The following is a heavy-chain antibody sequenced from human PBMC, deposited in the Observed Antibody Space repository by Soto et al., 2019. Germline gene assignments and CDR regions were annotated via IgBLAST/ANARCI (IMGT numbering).Heavy chain of an antibody. CDR2: INHSGST. D-gene: IGHD6-13*01. CDR1: GGSLRGYY. CDR3: ATEGAPYSSSWYWVGAFDI. J-gene: IGHJ3*02. Sequence: HSAPLALACAEYGGSLRGYYWSWIRQPPGKGLEWIGEINHSGSTNYNPSLKSRVTISVDTSKNQFSLKLSSVTAADTAVYYCATEGAPYSSSWYWVGAFDIWGQGTMVPV. V-gene: IGHV4-34*01.